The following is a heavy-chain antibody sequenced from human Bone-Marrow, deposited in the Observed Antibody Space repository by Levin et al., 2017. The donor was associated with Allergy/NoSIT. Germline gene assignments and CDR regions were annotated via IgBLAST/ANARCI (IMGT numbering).Heavy chain of an antibody. CDR2: MNPNSGNT. D-gene: IGHD1-26*01. CDR3: ARGAGVSGSYYSDY. J-gene: IGHJ4*02. Sequence: GASVKVSCKASGYSFTSYDINWVRQATGQGLEWMGWMNPNSGNTGYAQKFQGRVTMTRNTSISTAYMELSSLRSEDTAVYYCARGAGVSGSYYSDYWGQGTLVTVSS. V-gene: IGHV1-8*01. CDR1: GYSFTSYD.